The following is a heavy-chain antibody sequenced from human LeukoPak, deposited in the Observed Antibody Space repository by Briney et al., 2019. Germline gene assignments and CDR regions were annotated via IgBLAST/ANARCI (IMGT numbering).Heavy chain of an antibody. V-gene: IGHV4-59*01. J-gene: IGHJ4*02. Sequence: TSETLSLTCTVSGGSISGSYWSWIRQPPGKGLEWIAYMYNSGSTNYNPSLKSRVTISIDTSKNQFSLKLSSLTAADTAIYYCARGIESYGGNHLDYWGQGTLVTVSS. CDR2: MYNSGST. CDR1: GGSISGSY. CDR3: ARGIESYGGNHLDY. D-gene: IGHD4-23*01.